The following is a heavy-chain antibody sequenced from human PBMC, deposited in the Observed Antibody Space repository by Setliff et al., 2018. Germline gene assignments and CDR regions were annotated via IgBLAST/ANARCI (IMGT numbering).Heavy chain of an antibody. Sequence: PSETLSLTCVVYGGSFSGDYWSWVRQPPGKGLEWIGEINHSGSTNYNPSLKSRVTISVDTSKNQFSLKLSSVAAADTAVYYCAGGGVRGVMPSYDWGQGTLVTVSS. D-gene: IGHD3-10*01. J-gene: IGHJ4*02. V-gene: IGHV4-34*01. CDR2: INHSGST. CDR3: AGGGVRGVMPSYD. CDR1: GGSFSGDY.